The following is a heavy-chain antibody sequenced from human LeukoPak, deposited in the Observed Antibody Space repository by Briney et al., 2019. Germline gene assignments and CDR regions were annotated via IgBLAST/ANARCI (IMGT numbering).Heavy chain of an antibody. CDR2: IHYSGNT. CDR1: GGTISGYY. J-gene: IGHJ6*02. D-gene: IGHD3-10*01. V-gene: IGHV4-59*01. CDR3: ARSLVRGVIPYGMDV. Sequence: SETVSLTCNVSGGTISGYYWAWIRQPPGKVLEWIGYIHYSGNTNYNPSLKSRVTISVDTYKNQFSLKLSSVTAADTAVYYCARSLVRGVIPYGMDVWGQGTTVTVSS.